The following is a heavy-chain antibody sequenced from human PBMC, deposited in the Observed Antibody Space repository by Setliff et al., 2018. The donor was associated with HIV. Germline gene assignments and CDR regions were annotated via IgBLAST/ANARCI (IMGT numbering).Heavy chain of an antibody. CDR3: AKADRGYGRNWFDP. Sequence: PGGSLRLSCAASGFTFSSYAMSWVRQAPGKGLEWVSGISGSGGSTYYADSVKGRFTISRDNSKNTLYLQMNSLRAEDTAVYYCAKADRGYGRNWFDPWGRGTLVTVSS. D-gene: IGHD4-17*01. CDR1: GFTFSSYA. J-gene: IGHJ5*02. V-gene: IGHV3-23*01. CDR2: ISGSGGST.